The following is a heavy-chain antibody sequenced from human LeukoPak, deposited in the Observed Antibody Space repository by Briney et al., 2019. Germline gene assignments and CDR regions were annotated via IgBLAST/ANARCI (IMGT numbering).Heavy chain of an antibody. CDR2: IISMLGVA. Sequence: GSSVKVSCKASGGTFSSYAISWVRQAPGQGLEWMGRIISMLGVANSAQTFQGRVTITADRSTSTASTKMSSLRSEATTVDDTAGDLPERWWGDCYRYWGQGTLVTVSS. J-gene: IGHJ4*02. CDR3: AGDLPERWWGDCYRY. V-gene: IGHV1-69*04. CDR1: GGTFSSYA. D-gene: IGHD2-21*02.